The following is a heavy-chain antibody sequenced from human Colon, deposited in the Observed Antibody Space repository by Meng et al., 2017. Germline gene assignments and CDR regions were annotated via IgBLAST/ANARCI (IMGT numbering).Heavy chain of an antibody. D-gene: IGHD4-17*01. CDR1: GGSISSVYYY. CDR3: ARDRKHYGERGWFDP. CDR2: IYYSGST. V-gene: IGHV4-30-4*01. Sequence: QVHLQQSGPGLVQPSQNPSLSCPVSGGSISSVYYYWSWIRQPPGKGLEWIGYIYYSGSTYSNASLKSRVTISIDRSKNQFSLKLSSVTAADTAVYYCARDRKHYGERGWFDPWGQGTLVTVSS. J-gene: IGHJ5*02.